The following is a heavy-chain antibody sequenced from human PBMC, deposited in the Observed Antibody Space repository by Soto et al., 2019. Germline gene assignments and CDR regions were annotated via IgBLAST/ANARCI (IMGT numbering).Heavy chain of an antibody. V-gene: IGHV1-8*01. D-gene: IGHD4-4*01. J-gene: IGHJ5*02. CDR2: MYPNSGNT. CDR3: AKTSTVTNWFDP. Sequence: ASVKVSCKASGYTFTSYDINWVRQATGQGLEWMGWMYPNSGNTGYAQKFQGRVTMTRNTSISTAYMELSSLRSEDTAVYYCAKTSTVTNWFDPWGQGTLVTVSS. CDR1: GYTFTSYD.